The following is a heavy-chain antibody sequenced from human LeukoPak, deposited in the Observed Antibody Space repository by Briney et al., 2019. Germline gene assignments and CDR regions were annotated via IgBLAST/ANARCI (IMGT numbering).Heavy chain of an antibody. CDR2: MNPNSGNT. Sequence: ASVKVSCKASGYSFTSNVISWVRQAPGQGLEWMGWMNPNSGNTGYAQKFQGRVTITRNTSISTAYMELSSLRSEDTAVYYCARAGYYDSSGPNDYWGQGTLVTVSS. V-gene: IGHV1-8*03. CDR3: ARAGYYDSSGPNDY. CDR1: GYSFTSNV. J-gene: IGHJ4*02. D-gene: IGHD3-22*01.